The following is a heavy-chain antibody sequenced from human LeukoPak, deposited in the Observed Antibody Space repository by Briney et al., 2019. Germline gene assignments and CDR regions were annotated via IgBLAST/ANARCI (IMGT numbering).Heavy chain of an antibody. D-gene: IGHD3-16*01. CDR2: IYTSGST. Sequence: PSETLSLTCTVSGGSISSYYWSWIRQPAGKGLEWIGRIYTSGSTNYNPSLKSRVTMSVDTSKNQFSLKLSSVTAADTAMCYCARGGTMGNANWFDPWGQGTLVTVSS. J-gene: IGHJ5*02. V-gene: IGHV4-4*07. CDR3: ARGGTMGNANWFDP. CDR1: GGSISSYY.